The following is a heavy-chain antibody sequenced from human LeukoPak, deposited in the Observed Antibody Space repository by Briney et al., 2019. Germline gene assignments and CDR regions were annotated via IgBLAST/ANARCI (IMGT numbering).Heavy chain of an antibody. CDR2: IYYSGST. Sequence: PSETLSLTCTVSGGSISSGGYYWSWIRQHPGKGLEWIGYIYYSGSTYYNPSLKSRVTISVDTSKNQFSLKLSSVTAADTAVYYCARVANWAYYYMDVWGKGTTVTVSS. CDR1: GGSISSGGYY. CDR3: ARVANWAYYYMDV. V-gene: IGHV4-31*03. D-gene: IGHD7-27*01. J-gene: IGHJ6*03.